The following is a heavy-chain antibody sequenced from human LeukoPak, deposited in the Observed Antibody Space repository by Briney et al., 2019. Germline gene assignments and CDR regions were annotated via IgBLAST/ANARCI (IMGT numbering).Heavy chain of an antibody. J-gene: IGHJ4*02. Sequence: GGSLRLSCAASGFTVSSNDMSWVRQAPGKGLECISVIYSGGSTDYADSVKGRLTISRDNSKNTLYLQMNSLRAEATDGYYCARVVDHDYGDYYLDYWGQGTLVTVSS. CDR1: GFTVSSND. CDR3: ARVVDHDYGDYYLDY. D-gene: IGHD4-17*01. V-gene: IGHV3-53*01. CDR2: IYSGGST.